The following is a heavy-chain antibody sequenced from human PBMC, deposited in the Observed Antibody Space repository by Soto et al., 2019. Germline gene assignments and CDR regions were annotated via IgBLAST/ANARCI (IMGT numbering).Heavy chain of an antibody. CDR1: GYTFTSYD. J-gene: IGHJ6*02. D-gene: IGHD2-21*02. Sequence: ASVKVSCKASGYTFTSYDINWVRPATGQGLEWMGWMNPNSGNTGYAQKFQGRVTMTRNTSISTAYMELSSLRSEDTAVYYCARGFMVVTATPNSHRLYYNYGIDVWGQGTKVTVSS. CDR2: MNPNSGNT. CDR3: ARGFMVVTATPNSHRLYYNYGIDV. V-gene: IGHV1-8*01.